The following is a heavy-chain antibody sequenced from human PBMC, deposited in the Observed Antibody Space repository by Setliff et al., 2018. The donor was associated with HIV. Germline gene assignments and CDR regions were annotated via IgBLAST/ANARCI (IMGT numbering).Heavy chain of an antibody. CDR1: GYSFTNYG. CDR2: IIPILGIA. V-gene: IGHV1-69*10. J-gene: IGHJ1*01. D-gene: IGHD6-19*01. CDR3: ARVAVPGLGYFQS. Sequence: GASVKVSCKASGYSFTNYGMNWVRQAPGQGLEWMGGIIPILGIANYAQRFQGRVTMTTDTSTSTAYMELRSLRSDDTAVYYCARVAVPGLGYFQSWGQGTLVTVS.